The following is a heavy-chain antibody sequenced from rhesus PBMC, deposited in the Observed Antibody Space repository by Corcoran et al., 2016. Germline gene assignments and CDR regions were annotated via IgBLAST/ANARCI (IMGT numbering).Heavy chain of an antibody. CDR1: GFSLSTSGMR. V-gene: IGHV2S2*01. CDR3: ARSRKGAAAPHY. CDR2: IDWDDDK. D-gene: IGHD6-25*01. Sequence: QVTLKESGPALVKPTQTLTLTCTFSGFSLSTSGMRVSWIRQPPGKALEWLARIDWDDDKYYLTSLKSRLTISKDTSKTQVVLTMTNMDPVDTATYYCARSRKGAAAPHYWGQGVLVTVSS. J-gene: IGHJ4*01.